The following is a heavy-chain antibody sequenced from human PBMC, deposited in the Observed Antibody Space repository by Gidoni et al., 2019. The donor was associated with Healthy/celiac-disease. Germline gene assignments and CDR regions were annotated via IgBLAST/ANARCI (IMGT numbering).Heavy chain of an antibody. J-gene: IGHJ4*02. CDR1: GFTVSSNY. D-gene: IGHD3-10*01. V-gene: IGHV3-53*02. CDR2: IYSGGST. CDR3: ARPLTMVRGGLGY. Sequence: EVQLVETGGGLIQPGGSLSLSCAASGFTVSSNYMSWVRQAPGKGLEWVSVIYSGGSTYYADSVKGRFTISRDNSKNTLYLQMNSLRAEDTAVYYCARPLTMVRGGLGYWGQGTLVTVSS.